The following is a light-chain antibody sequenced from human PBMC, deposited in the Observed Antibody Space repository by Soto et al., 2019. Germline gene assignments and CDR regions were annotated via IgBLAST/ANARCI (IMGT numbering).Light chain of an antibody. CDR1: QSISVW. J-gene: IGKJ1*01. CDR3: QQYNSYSPT. CDR2: KAS. Sequence: DIQMTQSPSTLSASVGDRVTITCRASQSISVWLAWYQQKAGKAPNLLIYKASRLESGAPSRFSGSGSETEFTRTISGLQPGDSASYYCQQYNSYSPTFGQGTKVEVK. V-gene: IGKV1-5*03.